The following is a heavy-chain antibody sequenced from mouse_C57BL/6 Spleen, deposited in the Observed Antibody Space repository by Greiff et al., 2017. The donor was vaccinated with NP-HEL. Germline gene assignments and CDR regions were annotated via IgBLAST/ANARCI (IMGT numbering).Heavy chain of an antibody. CDR3: ARQRGVDDPAWFAY. Sequence: DVMLVESGGDLVKPGGSLKLSCAASGFTFSSYGMSWVRQTPDKRLEWVATISSGGSYTYYPDSVKGRFTISRDNAKNTLYLQMSSLKSEDTAMYYCARQRGVDDPAWFAYWGQGTLVTVSA. V-gene: IGHV5-6*02. J-gene: IGHJ3*01. CDR2: ISSGGSYT. CDR1: GFTFSSYG.